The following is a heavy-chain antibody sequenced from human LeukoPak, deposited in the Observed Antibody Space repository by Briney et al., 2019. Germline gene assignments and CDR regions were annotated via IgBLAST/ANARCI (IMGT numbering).Heavy chain of an antibody. V-gene: IGHV1-8*01. J-gene: IGHJ6*02. CDR1: GYSFTTYD. Sequence: AASVKVSCKASGYSFTTYDVNWVRQATGQGLEWMGWMNPNGGNTGYAQKFQGRVTMTRNTSISTAYMDLSSLRSEDTAVYYCARGQGDFWSGFSDFGLDVWGQGTTVTVSS. CDR2: MNPNGGNT. D-gene: IGHD3-3*01. CDR3: ARGQGDFWSGFSDFGLDV.